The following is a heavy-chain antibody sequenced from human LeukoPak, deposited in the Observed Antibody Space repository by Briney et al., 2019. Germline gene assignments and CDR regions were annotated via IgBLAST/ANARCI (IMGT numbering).Heavy chain of an antibody. J-gene: IGHJ4*02. CDR2: IYPDDSDT. CDR3: ASYRGSSGRHFDY. Sequence: GESLKISCKGSGYSFTNYWIGWVRQMPGKGLGWMGIIYPDDSDTRYSPSFQGQVTISADKSITTAYLQWSSLKASDTAMYYCASYRGSSGRHFDYWGQGTLVTVSS. V-gene: IGHV5-51*01. CDR1: GYSFTNYW. D-gene: IGHD6-6*01.